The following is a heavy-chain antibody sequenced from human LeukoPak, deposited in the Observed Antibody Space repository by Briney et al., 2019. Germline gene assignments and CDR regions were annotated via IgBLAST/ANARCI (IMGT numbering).Heavy chain of an antibody. CDR3: IRENPQQGSEDY. V-gene: IGHV4-39*07. Sequence: SETLSLTCSVSGASISSGGYYWGWIRQPPGKGLEWIGTIYYIGSPYYNPSLKSRLTISVDKSSNQFSLRLSAVTAADTAVYYCIRENPQQGSEDYWGQGTLVTVSS. CDR1: GASISSGGYY. J-gene: IGHJ4*01. D-gene: IGHD3-10*01. CDR2: IYYIGSP.